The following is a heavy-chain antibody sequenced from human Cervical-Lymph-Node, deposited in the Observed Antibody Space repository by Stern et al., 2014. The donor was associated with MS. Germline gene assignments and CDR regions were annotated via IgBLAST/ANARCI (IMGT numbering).Heavy chain of an antibody. Sequence: QVQLQESGPGLVKPSETLSLMCNVSSGSTGNKYWSWIRQPPGKGLEWIGHLYYSGSTNYTPSRKSRVTISLDTSKNQFSLKLSSVTAADTAVYYCARAGPYDYIWGNLRHRAFYFDSWGQGVLVTVSS. V-gene: IGHV4-59*01. J-gene: IGHJ4*02. D-gene: IGHD3-16*01. CDR3: ARAGPYDYIWGNLRHRAFYFDS. CDR1: SGSTGNKY. CDR2: LYYSGST.